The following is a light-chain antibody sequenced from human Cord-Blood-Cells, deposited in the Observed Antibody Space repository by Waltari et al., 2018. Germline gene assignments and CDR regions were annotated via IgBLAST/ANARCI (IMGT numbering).Light chain of an antibody. V-gene: IGLV2-23*01. J-gene: IGLJ1*01. CDR1: SSDVGSYNL. Sequence: QSALTQPASVSGSPGQSITISCTGTSSDVGSYNLVSWYQQHPGKAPKLMIYEGSKRPSGVSNRFSGSKSGTTASLTISGLQAEDDADYYCCSYAGSSTYVFGTGTKVTVL. CDR2: EGS. CDR3: CSYAGSSTYV.